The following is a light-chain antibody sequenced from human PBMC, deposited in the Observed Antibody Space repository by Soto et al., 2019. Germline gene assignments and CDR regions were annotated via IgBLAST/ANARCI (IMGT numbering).Light chain of an antibody. CDR3: SSYTSSSTSRV. V-gene: IGLV2-14*01. J-gene: IGLJ1*01. CDR1: SSDVGGYNY. Sequence: QSALTQPASVSGSPGQSITISCTGTSSDVGGYNYVSWYQQHPGKAPKLMIYEVSNRPSGVSNRFSGSKSGNTASLTISGLQAEDEADYYCSSYTSSSTSRVFGTGT. CDR2: EVS.